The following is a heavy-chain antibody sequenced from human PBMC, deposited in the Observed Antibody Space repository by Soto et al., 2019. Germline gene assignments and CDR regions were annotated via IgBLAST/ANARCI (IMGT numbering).Heavy chain of an antibody. V-gene: IGHV1-2*02. CDR2: INPATGAA. Sequence: QLHLVQSGAVVKKPGASVTVSCSASGYPVTAYYMHWVRQAPGRGLEWMGGINPATGAAKYTQTSQGRVPLTRDTSTSTVFMELSGLTSEDTAVFYWARGGGVGVAGSAAFDMWGQGTLVTVSS. CDR1: GYPVTAYY. D-gene: IGHD3-3*01. CDR3: ARGGGVGVAGSAAFDM. J-gene: IGHJ3*02.